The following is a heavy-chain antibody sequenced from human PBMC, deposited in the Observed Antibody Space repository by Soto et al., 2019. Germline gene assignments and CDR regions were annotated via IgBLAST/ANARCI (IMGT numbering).Heavy chain of an antibody. CDR3: ARARDTAMVTLDY. V-gene: IGHV1-2*04. J-gene: IGHJ4*02. D-gene: IGHD5-18*01. Sequence: GASVKVSCKASGYTFTGNYMHWVRQAPGQGLEWMGWINPNSGGTNYAQKFQGWVTMTRDTSISTAYMELSRLRSDDTAVYYCARARDTAMVTLDYWGQGTLVTVSS. CDR2: INPNSGGT. CDR1: GYTFTGNY.